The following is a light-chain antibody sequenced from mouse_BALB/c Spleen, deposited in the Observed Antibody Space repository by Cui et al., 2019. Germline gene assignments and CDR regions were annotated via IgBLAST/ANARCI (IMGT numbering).Light chain of an antibody. Sequence: ILLTQSPATLSLTPGDRVSLSCRAIQSISDYLHWYQQKAHESPRLLIKYASQSISGIPSRFSGSGSGSDFTLSINSVEPEDVGVYYCQNGHSFPPTFGGGTKLEIK. CDR2: YAS. J-gene: IGKJ1*01. CDR3: QNGHSFPPT. V-gene: IGKV5-39*01. CDR1: QSISDY.